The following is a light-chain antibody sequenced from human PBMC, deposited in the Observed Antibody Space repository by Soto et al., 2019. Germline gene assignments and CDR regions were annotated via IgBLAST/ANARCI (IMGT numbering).Light chain of an antibody. CDR1: QSVSSNY. J-gene: IGKJ1*01. CDR2: GAS. Sequence: EIVLTQSPGTLSFSPGERASLSCRASQSVSSNYLTWYQQKPGQPPRLLIYGASSRATGIPDRFSGSGSGTDFTLTISRLEPEDFAVYYCQQYGSSPRTFGQGTK. CDR3: QQYGSSPRT. V-gene: IGKV3-20*01.